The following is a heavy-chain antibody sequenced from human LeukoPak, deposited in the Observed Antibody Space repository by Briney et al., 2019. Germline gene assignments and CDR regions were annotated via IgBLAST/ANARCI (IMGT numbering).Heavy chain of an antibody. CDR3: ARERYYYDSSGSIRYFDY. CDR1: GFTFSSYA. Sequence: PGGSLRLSCAASGFTFSSYAMHWVRQAPGKGLGWVAVISYDGSNKYYADSVKGRFTISRDNSKNTLYLQMNNLRAEDTAVYYCARERYYYDSSGSIRYFDYWGQGTLVTVSS. J-gene: IGHJ4*02. CDR2: ISYDGSNK. V-gene: IGHV3-30-3*01. D-gene: IGHD3-22*01.